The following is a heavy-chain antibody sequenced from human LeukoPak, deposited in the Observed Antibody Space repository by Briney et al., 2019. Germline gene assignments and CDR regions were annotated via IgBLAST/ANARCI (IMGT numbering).Heavy chain of an antibody. V-gene: IGHV3-30*04. CDR1: GFTFSSYA. D-gene: IGHD6-13*01. CDR2: ISYDGSNK. CDR3: AREFEPGIAAAGDI. Sequence: GGSLRLSCAASGFTFSSYAMHWVRQAPGKGLEWVAVISYDGSNKYYADSVKGRFTISRDNSKNTLYLQMNSLRAEDTAVYYCAREFEPGIAAAGDIWGQGAMVTVSS. J-gene: IGHJ3*02.